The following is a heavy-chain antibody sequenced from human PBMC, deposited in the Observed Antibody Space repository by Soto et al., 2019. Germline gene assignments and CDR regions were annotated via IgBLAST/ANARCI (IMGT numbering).Heavy chain of an antibody. Sequence: GASVKVSCKASGGTFSSYAISWVRQAPGQGLEWMGGIIPIFGTANYAQKFQGRVTITADESTSTAYMELSSLRSEDTAVYYCARGEYGYGFPLYYYGMDVWGQGTTVTVSS. CDR3: ARGEYGYGFPLYYYGMDV. D-gene: IGHD5-18*01. CDR2: IIPIFGTA. V-gene: IGHV1-69*13. J-gene: IGHJ6*02. CDR1: GGTFSSYA.